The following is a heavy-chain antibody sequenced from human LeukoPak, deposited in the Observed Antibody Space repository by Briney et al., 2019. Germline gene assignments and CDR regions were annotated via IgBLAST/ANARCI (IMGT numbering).Heavy chain of an antibody. CDR1: GFTFSNYW. J-gene: IGHJ4*02. CDR3: AREGVGIVTYDY. V-gene: IGHV3-7*03. CDR2: IKYDGSEK. Sequence: GGSLRLSCAVSGFTFSNYWMSWVRQAPGKGLEWVANIKYDGSEKYYVDSVKGRFIISRDNAKDSLYLQMSSLRVEGTAIYYCAREGVGIVTYDYWGQGTLVSVSS. D-gene: IGHD5-12*01.